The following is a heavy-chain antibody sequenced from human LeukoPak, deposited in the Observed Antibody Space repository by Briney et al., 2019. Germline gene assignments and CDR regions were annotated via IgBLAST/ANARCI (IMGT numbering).Heavy chain of an antibody. J-gene: IGHJ4*02. V-gene: IGHV1-2*02. D-gene: IGHD5-18*01. CDR3: ARDARSGYSYGPKVDY. CDR1: GYTFTGYY. Sequence: ASVKVSCKASGYTFTGYYMHWVRQAPGQGLEWMGWINPNSGGTNYAQKFQGRVTMTRDTSISTAYMELSRLRSDDTAVYYCARDARSGYSYGPKVDYWGQGTLATVSS. CDR2: INPNSGGT.